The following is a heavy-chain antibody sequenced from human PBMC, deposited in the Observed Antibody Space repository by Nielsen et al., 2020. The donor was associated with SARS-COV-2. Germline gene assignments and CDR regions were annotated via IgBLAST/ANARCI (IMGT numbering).Heavy chain of an antibody. Sequence: GGSLRLSCAASGFTVSSYGMHWVRQAPGRGLEWVAVISYDGTNEHYADSVKGRFIVSRDNPKNTMYLQMNSLRPEVTAVYYCAIILNYYDSTDYADGPFDTWDQGTLVTVSS. J-gene: IGHJ3*02. CDR1: GFTVSSYG. CDR2: ISYDGTNE. D-gene: IGHD3-22*01. CDR3: AIILNYYDSTDYADGPFDT. V-gene: IGHV3-30*03.